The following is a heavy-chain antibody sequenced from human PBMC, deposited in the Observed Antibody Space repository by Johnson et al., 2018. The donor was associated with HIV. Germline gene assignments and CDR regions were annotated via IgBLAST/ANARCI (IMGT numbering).Heavy chain of an antibody. D-gene: IGHD6-19*01. V-gene: IGHV3-30*03. CDR2: ISHDETSK. CDR3: ARDLETSGWYQGTFDI. J-gene: IGHJ3*02. CDR1: VFTFDPYA. Sequence: QVQLVESGGGVVQSGRSLRLSCVASVFTFDPYAMHWVRQAPGKGLEWVAVISHDETSKNYPDSVKGRFTISRDNAKNTLYLQMNSLRAEDTAVYYCARDLETSGWYQGTFDIWGQGTMVTVSS.